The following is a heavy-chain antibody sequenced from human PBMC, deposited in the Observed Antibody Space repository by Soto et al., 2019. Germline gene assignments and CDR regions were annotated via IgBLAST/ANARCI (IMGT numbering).Heavy chain of an antibody. V-gene: IGHV3-53*01. CDR2: IYSGGST. CDR3: ASNLMKHY. CDR1: GFTVSSNY. J-gene: IGHJ4*02. Sequence: QTGGSLRLSCAASGFTVSSNYMSWVRQAPGKGLEWVSVIYSGGSTYYADSVEGRFTISRDNSKNTLYLQMNSLRAEDTAVYYCASNLMKHYWGQGTLVTVSS. D-gene: IGHD2-8*01.